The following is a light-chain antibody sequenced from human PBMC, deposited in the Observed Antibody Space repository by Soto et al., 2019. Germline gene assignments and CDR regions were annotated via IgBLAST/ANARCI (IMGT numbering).Light chain of an antibody. V-gene: IGLV1-44*01. CDR3: AAWDDSLNGHVV. CDR2: SNN. J-gene: IGLJ2*01. Sequence: QSVLTQPPSASGTPGQRVTISCSGSSSNIGSNTVNWYQQLPGTATKLLIYSNNQRPSGVPDRFSGSKSGTSASLAIRGLQSEDEADYYCAAWDDSLNGHVVFGGGTKLTVL. CDR1: SSNIGSNT.